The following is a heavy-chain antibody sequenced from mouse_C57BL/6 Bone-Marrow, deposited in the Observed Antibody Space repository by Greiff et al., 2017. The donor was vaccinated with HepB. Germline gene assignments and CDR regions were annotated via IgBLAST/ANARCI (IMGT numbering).Heavy chain of an antibody. V-gene: IGHV5-6*01. CDR3: ARLWDY. D-gene: IGHD1-1*02. CDR1: GFTFSSYG. CDR2: ISSGGSYT. Sequence: EVKVVESGGDLVKPGGSLKLSCAASGFTFSSYGMSWVRQTPDKRLEWVATISSGGSYTYYPDSVKGRFTISRDNAKNTLYLQMSSLKSEDTAMYYCARLWDYWGQGTTLTVSS. J-gene: IGHJ2*01.